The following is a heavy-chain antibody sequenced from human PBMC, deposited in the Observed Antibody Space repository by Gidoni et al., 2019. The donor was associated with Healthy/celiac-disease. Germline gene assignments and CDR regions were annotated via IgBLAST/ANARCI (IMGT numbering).Heavy chain of an antibody. CDR3: ARDEGRIAVVGTSRYFQN. Sequence: QVQLVQSGAEVKKPGASVKVSCKASGYNFTSYAMHWVRQAPGQRLEWLGWINAGNGNTKYSQKFQGRVTITRDTSASTAHMELRRLRSEDTAVYYCARDEGRIAVVGTSRYFQNWGQGTLVTVSS. V-gene: IGHV1-3*01. J-gene: IGHJ1*01. CDR2: INAGNGNT. CDR1: GYNFTSYA. D-gene: IGHD6-19*01.